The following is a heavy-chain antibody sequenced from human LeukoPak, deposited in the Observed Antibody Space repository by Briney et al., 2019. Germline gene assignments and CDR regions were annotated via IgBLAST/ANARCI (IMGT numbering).Heavy chain of an antibody. J-gene: IGHJ4*02. CDR3: APYYYDSSGYSN. CDR2: ISSSGSTI. Sequence: GGSLRLSCAASGFTFSSYEMNWVRQAPGKGLEWVSYISSSGSTIYYADSVKGRFTISRDNAKNSLYLQMNSLRAEDTAVYYCAPYYYDSSGYSNWGQGTLVTVSS. D-gene: IGHD3-22*01. CDR1: GFTFSSYE. V-gene: IGHV3-48*03.